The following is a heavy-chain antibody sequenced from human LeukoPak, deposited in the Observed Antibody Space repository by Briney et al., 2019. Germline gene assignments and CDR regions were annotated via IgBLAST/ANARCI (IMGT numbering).Heavy chain of an antibody. D-gene: IGHD1-26*01. J-gene: IGHJ4*02. CDR3: ARRRDLYSGSYYPFDY. CDR2: IYPGDSDA. Sequence: GESLKISCKGSGYSFNSYWIGWVRQMPGKGLKWMGIIYPGDSDARYSPSFQGQVTISADKSISTAYLQWSSLKASDTAMYYCARRRDLYSGSYYPFDYWGQGALVTVSS. CDR1: GYSFNSYW. V-gene: IGHV5-51*01.